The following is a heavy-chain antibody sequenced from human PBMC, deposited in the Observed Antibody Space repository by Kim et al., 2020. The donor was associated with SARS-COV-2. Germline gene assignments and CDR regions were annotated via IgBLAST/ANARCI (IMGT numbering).Heavy chain of an antibody. V-gene: IGHV1-8*01. Sequence: ASVKVSCKASGYTFTSYDINWVRQATGQGLEWMGWMNPNSGNTGYAQKFQGRVTMTRNTSISTAYMELSSLRSEDTAVYYCARGLDVVVPAAIQYYYYGMDVWGQGTTVTVSS. J-gene: IGHJ6*02. CDR3: ARGLDVVVPAAIQYYYYGMDV. CDR1: GYTFTSYD. CDR2: MNPNSGNT. D-gene: IGHD2-2*02.